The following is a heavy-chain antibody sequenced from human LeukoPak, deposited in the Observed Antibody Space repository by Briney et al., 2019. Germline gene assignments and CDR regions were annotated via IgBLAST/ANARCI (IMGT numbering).Heavy chain of an antibody. CDR1: GFTFSSYS. CDR2: ISSSSYI. V-gene: IGHV3-21*01. D-gene: IGHD5-18*01. CDR3: ARDPIGYSYGYYGY. J-gene: IGHJ4*02. Sequence: GGSLRLSCAASGFTFSSYSMNWVRQAPGKGLEWVSSISSSSYIYYVDSVKGRFTISRDNAKISLYLQMNSLRAEDTAVYYCARDPIGYSYGYYGYWGQGTLVTVSS.